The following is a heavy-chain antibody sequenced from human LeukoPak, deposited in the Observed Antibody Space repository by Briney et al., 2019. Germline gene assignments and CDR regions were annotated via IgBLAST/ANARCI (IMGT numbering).Heavy chain of an antibody. Sequence: PGGSLRLSCAASGFTFSSYSMNWVRQAPGKGLEWVSSISSSSSYIYYADSVKGRFTISRDNAKNSLYLQMNSLRAEDTAVYYCAREGCGGDCYSYYYYGMDAWGQGATVTVSS. CDR1: GFTFSSYS. J-gene: IGHJ6*02. D-gene: IGHD2-21*02. CDR2: ISSSSSYI. CDR3: AREGCGGDCYSYYYYGMDA. V-gene: IGHV3-21*01.